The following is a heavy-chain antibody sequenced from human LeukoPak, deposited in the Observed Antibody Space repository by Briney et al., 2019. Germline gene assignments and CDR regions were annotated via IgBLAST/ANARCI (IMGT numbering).Heavy chain of an antibody. Sequence: GGSLRLSCAASGFTFSSYGMHWVRQAPGKGLEWVAVISYDGSNKYYADSVKGRFTISRDNSKNTLYLQMNSLRAEDTAVYYRAKDLYYDILTGVEYWGQGTLVTVSS. J-gene: IGHJ4*02. CDR1: GFTFSSYG. CDR2: ISYDGSNK. CDR3: AKDLYYDILTGVEY. D-gene: IGHD3-9*01. V-gene: IGHV3-30*18.